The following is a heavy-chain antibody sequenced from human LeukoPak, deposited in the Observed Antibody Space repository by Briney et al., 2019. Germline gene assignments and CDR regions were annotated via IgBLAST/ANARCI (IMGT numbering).Heavy chain of an antibody. Sequence: PGGSLRLSCAASGFTFSSYTMIWVRQAPGKGLEWVSSISSTSTYIYYADSVKGRFTISRDNAKNSLYLQMNSLRAEDTAVYYCARDFFVVVTAKGFDYWGQGTLVTVSS. J-gene: IGHJ4*02. CDR1: GFTFSSYT. V-gene: IGHV3-21*06. CDR2: ISSTSTYI. CDR3: ARDFFVVVTAKGFDY. D-gene: IGHD2-21*02.